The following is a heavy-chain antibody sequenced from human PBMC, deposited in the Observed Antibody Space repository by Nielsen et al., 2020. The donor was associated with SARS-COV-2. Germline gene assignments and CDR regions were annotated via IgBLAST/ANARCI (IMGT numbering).Heavy chain of an antibody. D-gene: IGHD6-6*01. CDR3: VKWVQLDLGYYYHGMDV. Sequence: GESLKIPCAASGFTFRTYAMSSVRQAPGRGLQWVSTISGAGVTAYYADSVKGRFTISRDNSKSMLSLQMNGLRADDTAVYYCVKWVQLDLGYYYHGMDVWGQGTTVTVSS. CDR2: ISGAGVTA. J-gene: IGHJ6*02. CDR1: GFTFRTYA. V-gene: IGHV3-23*01.